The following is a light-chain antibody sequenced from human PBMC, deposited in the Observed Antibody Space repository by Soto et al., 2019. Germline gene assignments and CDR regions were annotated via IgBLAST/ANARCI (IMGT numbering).Light chain of an antibody. CDR1: GSNIGTNT. J-gene: IGLJ3*02. CDR3: TAWDGSLDGRV. Sequence: QPVLTQPPSASGTPGQRVTISCSGSGSNIGTNTVNWYQQLPGTAPKLLIYRTDQWPAGIPDRFSGSKSGTSASLDISGLQSDDEADYYCTAWDGSLDGRVFGGGTKLTVL. V-gene: IGLV1-44*01. CDR2: RTD.